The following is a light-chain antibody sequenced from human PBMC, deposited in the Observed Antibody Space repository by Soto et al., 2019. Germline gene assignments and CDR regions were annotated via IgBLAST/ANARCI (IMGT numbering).Light chain of an antibody. V-gene: IGKV3-20*01. CDR3: HQHGGTPET. J-gene: IGKJ1*01. CDR1: RSVPNDY. CDR2: RAS. Sequence: IVLTQSPGTLSLSPWERATLSCRASRSVPNDYVSWYQQKPGQPPRLLVFRASNRATGIPDRFSGSGSGTDFLLTISGLEPADSGTYLCHQHGGTPETFGLGTKVDIK.